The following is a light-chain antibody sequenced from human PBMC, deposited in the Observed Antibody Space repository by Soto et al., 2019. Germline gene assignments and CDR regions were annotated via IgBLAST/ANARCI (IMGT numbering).Light chain of an antibody. J-gene: IGKJ2*01. V-gene: IGKV3-15*01. CDR3: QQYNNWPPLYT. CDR1: QSVSSN. CDR2: GAS. Sequence: EIVMTQSPATLSVSPGERATLSCRASQSVSSNLAWYQQKPGQAPRLLIYGASTRATGSPARFSGSGSGTEFTLTISSLQSEDVAVYCCQQYNNWPPLYTFGQGTKLEIK.